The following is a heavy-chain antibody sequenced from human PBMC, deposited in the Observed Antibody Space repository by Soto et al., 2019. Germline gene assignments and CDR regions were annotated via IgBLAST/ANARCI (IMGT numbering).Heavy chain of an antibody. CDR2: ISSSSSTI. CDR1: GFTFSSYS. V-gene: IGHV3-48*02. D-gene: IGHD5-18*01. J-gene: IGHJ6*02. CDR3: ARDLSGTAMVIAVYYYGMDV. Sequence: GGSLRLSCAASGFTFSSYSMNWVRQAPGKGLEWVSYISSSSSTIYYADSVKGRFTISRDNAKNSLYLQMNSLRDEDTAVYCCARDLSGTAMVIAVYYYGMDVWGQGTTVTVAS.